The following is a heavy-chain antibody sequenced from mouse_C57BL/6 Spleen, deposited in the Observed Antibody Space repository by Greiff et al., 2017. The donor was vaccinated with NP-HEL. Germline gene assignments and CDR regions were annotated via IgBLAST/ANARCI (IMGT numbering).Heavy chain of an antibody. CDR2: IDPENGDT. CDR1: GFNIKDDY. V-gene: IGHV14-4*01. Sequence: EVQLQQSGAELVRPGASVKLSCTASGFNIKDDYMHWVKQRPEQGLEWIGWIDPENGDTEYASKFQGKATITADTSSNTAYLQLSSLTSEDTAVYYCTTGDRGESSGYDYWGQGTTLTVSS. CDR3: TTGDRGESSGYDY. J-gene: IGHJ2*01. D-gene: IGHD3-2*02.